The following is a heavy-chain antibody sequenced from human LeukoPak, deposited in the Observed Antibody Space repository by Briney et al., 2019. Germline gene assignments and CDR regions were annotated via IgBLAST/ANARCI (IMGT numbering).Heavy chain of an antibody. J-gene: IGHJ3*02. D-gene: IGHD1-26*01. V-gene: IGHV3-23*01. CDR1: GFTLRSYV. Sequence: GGSLRLSCVASGFTLRSYVMNWVRQTPGKGLEWVSSISGSGDSTFYADSVKGRFSISRDNSKNTVYLQMNSLRAEDTAVYYCARELREHGVFDIWGQGTMVTVSS. CDR3: ARELREHGVFDI. CDR2: ISGSGDST.